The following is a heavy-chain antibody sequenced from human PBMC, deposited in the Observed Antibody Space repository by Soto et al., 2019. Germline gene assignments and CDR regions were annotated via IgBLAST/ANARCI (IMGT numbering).Heavy chain of an antibody. CDR2: IIPTFGTA. CDR1: GGTFSSSA. D-gene: IGHD6-19*01. J-gene: IGHJ3*02. CDR3: ARSETAGHRGFDI. V-gene: IGHV1-69*06. Sequence: QVQLVQSGAEMREPGSSVKVSCKASGGTFSSSAINGLRQAPGQGPEWMGGIIPTFGTANYSEKFRGRVTITADTSTSTAYMEVSSLTSEDTAMYFCARSETAGHRGFDIWGQGTMVTVSS.